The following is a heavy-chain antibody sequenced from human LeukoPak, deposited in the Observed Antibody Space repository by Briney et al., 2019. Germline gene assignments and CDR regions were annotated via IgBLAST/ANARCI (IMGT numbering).Heavy chain of an antibody. CDR2: TFAGYSYT. V-gene: IGHV5-51*01. Sequence: KVGESLKISCQSSGYNFAPYWIVWVRQMPGKGLEWMGITFAGYSYTIYSPSFQGQVTMSVDKSISTAYLQRSSLKASDTAMYYCARHFHPAETTGGYFDLWGRGTLVTVSA. CDR3: ARHFHPAETTGGYFDL. D-gene: IGHD4-17*01. J-gene: IGHJ2*01. CDR1: GYNFAPYW.